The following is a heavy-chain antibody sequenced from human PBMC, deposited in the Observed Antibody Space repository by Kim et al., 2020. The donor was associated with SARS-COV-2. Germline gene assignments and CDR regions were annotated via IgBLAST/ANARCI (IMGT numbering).Heavy chain of an antibody. CDR1: GGSISSYY. CDR2: IYYSGST. J-gene: IGHJ6*02. V-gene: IGHV4-59*08. D-gene: IGHD3-9*01. CDR3: ARHRYDILTGYRYYYYYYGMDV. Sequence: SETLSLTCTVSGGSISSYYWSWIRQPPGKGLEWIGYIYYSGSTNYNPSLKSRVTISVDTSKNQFSLKLSSVTAADTAVYYCARHRYDILTGYRYYYYYYGMDVWGQGTTVTVSS.